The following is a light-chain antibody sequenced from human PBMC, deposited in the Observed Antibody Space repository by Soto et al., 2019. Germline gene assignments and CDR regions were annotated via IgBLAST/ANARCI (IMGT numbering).Light chain of an antibody. CDR3: QQYNKWPPFT. V-gene: IGKV3-15*01. CDR2: GAS. J-gene: IGKJ3*01. CDR1: QSVSNN. Sequence: EIVMTQSPATLSVSPGERATLSCRASQSVSNNLAWYQQKPGQAPRLLIYGASTRATGIPARFSGSGSGTEFTLTISSLQSDDFALYYCQQYNKWPPFTFGPGTRVDIK.